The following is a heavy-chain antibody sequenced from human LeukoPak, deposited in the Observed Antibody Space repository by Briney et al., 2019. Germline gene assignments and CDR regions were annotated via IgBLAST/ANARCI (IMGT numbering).Heavy chain of an antibody. CDR3: AKPLRPGYCSGGSCYRYYYYGMDV. CDR2: ITCDGSNK. D-gene: IGHD2-15*01. CDR1: GFTFSSYG. J-gene: IGHJ6*02. V-gene: IGHV3-30*18. Sequence: GGSLRLSCAASGFTFSSYGMHWVRQAPGNGLEGGADITCDGSNKYYADAVKGRFNISRDNSKNALYLQMNSLRADDTAVYYCAKPLRPGYCSGGSCYRYYYYGMDVWGQGTTVTVSS.